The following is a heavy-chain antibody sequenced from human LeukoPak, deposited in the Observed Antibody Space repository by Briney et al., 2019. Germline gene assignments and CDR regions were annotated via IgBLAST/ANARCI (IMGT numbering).Heavy chain of an antibody. CDR3: ARVDWMIGPFDI. Sequence: PGGSLRLSCAASGFTFSTYSMNWVRQAPGKGLEWVSYITSSSSTIYYADSVRGRFTISRDNAKNSLYLQMNSLRDEDTAVYYCARVDWMIGPFDIWGQGTMVTVSS. D-gene: IGHD3-22*01. CDR1: GFTFSTYS. V-gene: IGHV3-48*02. CDR2: ITSSSSTI. J-gene: IGHJ3*02.